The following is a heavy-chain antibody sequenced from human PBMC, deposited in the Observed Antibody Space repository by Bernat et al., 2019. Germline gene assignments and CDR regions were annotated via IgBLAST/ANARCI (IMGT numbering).Heavy chain of an antibody. Sequence: EVQLVESGGGLVQPGRSLRLSCTASGFSFGDYAMSWSRQAPGKGLEWVGFIRSKAYGGTTEYAASVKGRFTISRDDSKSIAYLQVNSLKTDDTAVYYCTRVIGNGDYYYSPTPDYRGQGTLVTVSS. CDR2: IRSKAYGGTT. V-gene: IGHV3-49*03. J-gene: IGHJ4*02. CDR1: GFSFGDYA. CDR3: TRVIGNGDYYYSPTPDY. D-gene: IGHD3-22*01.